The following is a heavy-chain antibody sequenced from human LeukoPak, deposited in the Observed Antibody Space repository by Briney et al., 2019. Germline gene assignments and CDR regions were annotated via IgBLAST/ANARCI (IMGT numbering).Heavy chain of an antibody. D-gene: IGHD3-22*01. CDR2: ISSSSSYI. CDR3: ARATSDSTGYEARLAFDI. CDR1: GFTFSTYT. Sequence: GGSLTLSCAASGFTFSTYTMNWVSQAPGKGLEWVSTISSSSSYIYYGDSVKGRFTISRDNAKNSLYLQMNSLRAEDTAVYYCARATSDSTGYEARLAFDIWVQGTMVTVSS. V-gene: IGHV3-21*01. J-gene: IGHJ3*02.